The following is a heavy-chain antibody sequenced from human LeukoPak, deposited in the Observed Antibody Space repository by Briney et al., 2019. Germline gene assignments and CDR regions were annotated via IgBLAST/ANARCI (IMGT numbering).Heavy chain of an antibody. Sequence: PGGSLRLSCAASRFTFSNYAMHWVRPAPGKGLEWVAVISYDGINEYYADSVKGRLSISRDSSKNTLYLQMNYLRPDDTAVYYCATDRSAAVGRGSYYYYGMDVWGQGTTVTVSS. V-gene: IGHV3-30-3*01. D-gene: IGHD6-13*01. CDR3: ATDRSAAVGRGSYYYYGMDV. J-gene: IGHJ6*02. CDR2: ISYDGINE. CDR1: RFTFSNYA.